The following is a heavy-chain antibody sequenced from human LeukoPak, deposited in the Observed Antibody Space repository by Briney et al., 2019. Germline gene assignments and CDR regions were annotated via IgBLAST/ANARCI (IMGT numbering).Heavy chain of an antibody. J-gene: IGHJ3*02. CDR2: IYTSGST. Sequence: SETLSLTCTVSGYISGYYWSWIRQPTGKGLEWIGYIYTSGSTNYNPSLESRVTISVDTSKNQFSLDLSSVTAADTAVYYCARQKCTSTSCLTKNAFDIWGQGTMVTVSS. D-gene: IGHD2-2*01. CDR3: ARQKCTSTSCLTKNAFDI. CDR1: GYISGYY. V-gene: IGHV4-4*09.